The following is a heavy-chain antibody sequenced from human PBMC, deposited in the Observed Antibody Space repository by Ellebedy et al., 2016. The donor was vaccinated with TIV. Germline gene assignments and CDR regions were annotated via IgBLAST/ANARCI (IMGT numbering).Heavy chain of an antibody. Sequence: AASVKVSCKASGYTFTAYYIHWVRQAPGQGLEWMGWVNPNSGGSHYEQKFQDRVSMTRDTSINTAYLELNSLTFDDTAVYFCAKVGGGFCRGGTCHSAVAWYFDLWGRGTPVTVSS. CDR2: VNPNSGGS. D-gene: IGHD2-15*01. CDR1: GYTFTAYY. J-gene: IGHJ2*01. CDR3: AKVGGGFCRGGTCHSAVAWYFDL. V-gene: IGHV1-2*02.